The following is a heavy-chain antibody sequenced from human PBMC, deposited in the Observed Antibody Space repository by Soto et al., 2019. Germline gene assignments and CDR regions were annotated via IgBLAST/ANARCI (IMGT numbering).Heavy chain of an antibody. CDR1: GFTFGDSA. D-gene: IGHD5-18*01. CDR2: IRTKTFGGTA. V-gene: IGHV3-49*04. CDR3: IRDMKYSYYFEAGH. J-gene: IGHJ4*02. Sequence: EVHVVESGGGLVQPGQSLRLSCFASGFTFGDSAFSWVRQAPGKGLEWVGFIRTKTFGGTAEYAASVKGRFSISRDDSKSIAHLQMNRLKTEDTAVYYCIRDMKYSYYFEAGHWGQGTLVTVSS.